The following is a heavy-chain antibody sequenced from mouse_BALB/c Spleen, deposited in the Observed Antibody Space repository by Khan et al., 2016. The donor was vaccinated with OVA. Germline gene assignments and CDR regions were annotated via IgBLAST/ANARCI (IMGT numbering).Heavy chain of an antibody. Sequence: QVQLQQSGAELVKAGASVKMSCKASGYTFTSYWMHWVKQRLGQGLEWFAETNPTNGRTYYIEKFKRKATLTVDKSFSTAYMLLSGPTFEDSAVYYCARIKKIVATYFDCWGQGTTLTVSS. D-gene: IGHD1-1*01. CDR1: GYTFTSYW. CDR3: ARIKKIVATYFDC. J-gene: IGHJ2*01. CDR2: TNPTNGRT. V-gene: IGHV1S81*02.